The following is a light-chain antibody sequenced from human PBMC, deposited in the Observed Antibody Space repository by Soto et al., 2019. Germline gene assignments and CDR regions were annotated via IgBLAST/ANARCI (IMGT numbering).Light chain of an antibody. CDR2: EGS. J-gene: IGLJ2*01. V-gene: IGLV2-23*03. CDR3: CSYAGRRTFGAL. Sequence: QAVLTQPASVSGSPGQSIAISCTGTSSDIGSYNLVSWYQHHPGKAPKLIIYEGSKRTSGVSNRFSAAKSGNTASLTISGLQAEDEADYYCCSYAGRRTFGALFGGGTKLTVL. CDR1: SSDIGSYNL.